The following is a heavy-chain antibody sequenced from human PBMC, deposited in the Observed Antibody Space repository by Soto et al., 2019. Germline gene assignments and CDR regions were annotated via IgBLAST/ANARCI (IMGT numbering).Heavy chain of an antibody. CDR2: ISAYNGNT. J-gene: IGHJ4*02. V-gene: IGHV1-18*01. CDR1: GYTFTSYG. Sequence: ASVKVSCKASGYTFTSYGISWVRQAPGQGLEWMGWISAYNGNTNYAQKLQGRVTMTTDTSTSTAYMELRSLRSDDTAVYYCARAVDHDILTGPDIDYWGQGTLVTVSS. CDR3: ARAVDHDILTGPDIDY. D-gene: IGHD3-9*01.